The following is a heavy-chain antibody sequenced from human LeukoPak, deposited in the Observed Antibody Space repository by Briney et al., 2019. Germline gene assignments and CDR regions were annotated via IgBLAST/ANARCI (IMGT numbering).Heavy chain of an antibody. CDR2: ISSSSSTI. J-gene: IGHJ4*02. D-gene: IGHD1-26*01. CDR3: ASGAYRDYFDY. Sequence: GVSLRLPCAASGFIFSSYSMNGVRQAPGKGLEWVSDISSSSSTIYYADSVKGRFTISRDNAKNSLYLQMNSRRDEDTAVYYCASGAYRDYFDYWGQGTLVTVSS. CDR1: GFIFSSYS. V-gene: IGHV3-48*02.